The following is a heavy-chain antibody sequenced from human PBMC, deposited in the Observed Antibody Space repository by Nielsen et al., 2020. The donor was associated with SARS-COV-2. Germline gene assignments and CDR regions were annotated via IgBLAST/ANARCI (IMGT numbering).Heavy chain of an antibody. CDR3: ASGPDRIAAADY. CDR2: IIPIFGTA. J-gene: IGHJ4*02. Sequence: SVKVSCKASGGTFSSYAISWVRQAPGQGLEWMGGIIPIFGTANYAQKFQGGVTITADKSTSTAYMELSSLRSEDTAVYYCASGPDRIAAADYWGQGTLVTVSS. D-gene: IGHD6-13*01. CDR1: GGTFSSYA. V-gene: IGHV1-69*06.